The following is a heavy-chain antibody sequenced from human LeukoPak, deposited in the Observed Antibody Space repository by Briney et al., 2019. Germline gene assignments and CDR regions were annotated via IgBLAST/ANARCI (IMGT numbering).Heavy chain of an antibody. CDR1: GFTFSSYG. D-gene: IGHD3-3*01. V-gene: IGHV3-30*02. Sequence: PGGSLRLSCAASGFTFSSYGMHWVRQAPGKGLEWVAFIRYDGSNKYYADSVKGRFTISIDNSKNTLYLQMNSLRAEDTAVYYCAKDPKPLWSGYCGGEPPCSAYFDYWGQGTLVTVSS. J-gene: IGHJ4*02. CDR2: IRYDGSNK. CDR3: AKDPKPLWSGYCGGEPPCSAYFDY.